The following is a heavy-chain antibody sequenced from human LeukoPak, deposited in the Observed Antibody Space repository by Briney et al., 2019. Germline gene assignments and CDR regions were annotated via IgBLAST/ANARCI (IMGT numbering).Heavy chain of an antibody. D-gene: IGHD3-9*01. V-gene: IGHV3-30*18. CDR2: ISYDGSNK. Sequence: PGRSLRLSCAASGFTFSSYGMHWVRQAPRKGLEWVAVISYDGSNKYYADSVKGRFTISRDNSKNTLYLQMNSLRAEDTAVYYCAKDGAYYDILTGYVHYYGMDVWGQGTTVTVSS. CDR3: AKDGAYYDILTGYVHYYGMDV. J-gene: IGHJ6*02. CDR1: GFTFSSYG.